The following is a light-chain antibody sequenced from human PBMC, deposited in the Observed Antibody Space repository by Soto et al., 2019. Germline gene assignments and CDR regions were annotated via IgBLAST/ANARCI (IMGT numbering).Light chain of an antibody. CDR3: SSYAGSNTWV. CDR1: SSDVGGYDY. Sequence: QTVVTQPASVSGSPGQSITISCTGTSSDVGGYDYVSWYQHHPGKAPKLMIYEVISRPSGISNRFSGSKSGNTASLTISGLQAEDEADYYCSSYAGSNTWVFGGGTKRPS. CDR2: EVI. V-gene: IGLV2-14*01. J-gene: IGLJ3*02.